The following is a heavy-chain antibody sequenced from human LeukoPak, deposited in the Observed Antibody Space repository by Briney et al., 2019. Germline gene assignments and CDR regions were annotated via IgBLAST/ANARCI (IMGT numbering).Heavy chain of an antibody. Sequence: PGRSLRLSCAASGFAFTTYAMHWVRQAPGRGLEWVAVISYDGSIKYYADSVKGRFTISRDNSKNTLYLQMNSLRAEDTAVYYCANLHDYWGQETLVTVSS. V-gene: IGHV3-30*18. CDR1: GFAFTTYA. J-gene: IGHJ4*02. CDR3: ANLHDY. CDR2: ISYDGSIK.